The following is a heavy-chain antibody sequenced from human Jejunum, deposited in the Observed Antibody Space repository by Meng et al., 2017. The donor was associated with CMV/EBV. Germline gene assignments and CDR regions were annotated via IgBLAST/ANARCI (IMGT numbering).Heavy chain of an antibody. D-gene: IGHD2-2*01. J-gene: IGHJ4*02. V-gene: IGHV1-18*01. CDR1: GVIFTSYA. CDR3: ARFYCSSTSCPHVLFDY. CDR2: ISAYNGNT. Sequence: QGQLVQCGSEVKKPGASVKVSCEASGVIFTSYAISWVRQAPGQGLQYMGWISAYNGNTNYAQELQGRVTMTTDTSTSTAYMELRSLRFDDTAVYYCARFYCSSTSCPHVLFDYWGQGTLVTVSS.